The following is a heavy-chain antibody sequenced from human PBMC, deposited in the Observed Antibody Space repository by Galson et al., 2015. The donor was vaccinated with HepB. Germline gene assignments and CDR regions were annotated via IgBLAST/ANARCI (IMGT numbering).Heavy chain of an antibody. J-gene: IGHJ4*02. Sequence: VRQAPGKGLEWVAVIWYDGSNKDYADSVRGRFTISRDNSKNTVYLQMNSLRAEDTAVYYCARESEVSGWYFFDYWGQGTLVTVSS. CDR2: IWYDGSNK. V-gene: IGHV3-33*01. D-gene: IGHD6-19*01. CDR3: ARESEVSGWYFFDY.